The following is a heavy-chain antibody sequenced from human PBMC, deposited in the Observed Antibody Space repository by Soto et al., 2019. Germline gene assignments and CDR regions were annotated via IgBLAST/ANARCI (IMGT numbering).Heavy chain of an antibody. J-gene: IGHJ5*02. CDR2: IWYDGSNK. V-gene: IGHV3-33*01. CDR3: ARDSSAARGFDP. Sequence: GGSLRLSCAASGFTFSSYGMHWVRQAPGKGLEWVAVIWYDGSNKYYADSVKGRFTISRDNSKNTLYLQMNSLRAEDTAVYYCARDSSAARGFDPWGQGTLVTVSS. CDR1: GFTFSSYG. D-gene: IGHD6-19*01.